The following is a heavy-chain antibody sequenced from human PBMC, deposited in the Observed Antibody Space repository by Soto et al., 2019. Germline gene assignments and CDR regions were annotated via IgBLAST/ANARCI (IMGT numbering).Heavy chain of an antibody. D-gene: IGHD6-13*01. CDR1: GGSIRSYY. J-gene: IGHJ6*02. V-gene: IGHV4-59*01. CDR2: VYFSGST. CDR3: ARWQQQLYVMDV. Sequence: NPSETLSLTCTISGGSIRSYYWSWIRQTPGKGLEWIGYVYFSGSTNYNPSLKSRVLISIDTSRNQFPLKLNSVTAADTAVYYCARWQQQLYVMDVWGQGTTVTGS.